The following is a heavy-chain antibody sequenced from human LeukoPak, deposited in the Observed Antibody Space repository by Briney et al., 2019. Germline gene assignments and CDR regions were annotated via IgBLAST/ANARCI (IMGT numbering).Heavy chain of an antibody. V-gene: IGHV3-33*06. CDR3: AKLDGYYDSSGYNIFDY. CDR2: IWYDGSNK. Sequence: GGSLRLSCAASGFTFSSYGMHWVRQAPGKGLEWVAVIWYDGSNKYYADSVKGRFTISRDNSKNTLYLQMNSLRAEDTAVYYCAKLDGYYDSSGYNIFDYWGQGTLVTVSS. J-gene: IGHJ4*02. CDR1: GFTFSSYG. D-gene: IGHD3-22*01.